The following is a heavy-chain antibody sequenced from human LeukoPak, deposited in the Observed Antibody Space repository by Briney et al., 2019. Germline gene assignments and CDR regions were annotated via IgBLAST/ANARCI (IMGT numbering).Heavy chain of an antibody. D-gene: IGHD2-2*01. CDR1: GYTFTGYY. CDR2: INPNSGGT. CDR3: AREGGVVVPAAIVDY. Sequence: ASVKVSCKASGYTFTGYYIHWVRQAPGQGLEWMGRINPNSGGTNYAQKFQGRVTMTRDTSISTAYMELSRLRSDDTAVYYCAREGGVVVPAAIVDYWGQGTLVTVSS. J-gene: IGHJ4*02. V-gene: IGHV1-2*06.